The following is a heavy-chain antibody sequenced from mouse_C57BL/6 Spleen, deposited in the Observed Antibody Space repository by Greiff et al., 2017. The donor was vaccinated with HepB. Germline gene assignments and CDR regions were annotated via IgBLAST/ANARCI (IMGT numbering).Heavy chain of an antibody. CDR2: INPNNGGT. CDR3: ATHYGSSYGYFDY. D-gene: IGHD1-1*01. Sequence: VQLQQSGPELVKPGASVKISCKASGYTFTDYYMNWVKQSHGKSLEWIGDINPNNGGTSYNQKFKGKATLTVDQSSSTASMELRSLTSEDSAVYYCATHYGSSYGYFDYWGQGTTLTVSS. J-gene: IGHJ2*01. CDR1: GYTFTDYY. V-gene: IGHV1-26*01.